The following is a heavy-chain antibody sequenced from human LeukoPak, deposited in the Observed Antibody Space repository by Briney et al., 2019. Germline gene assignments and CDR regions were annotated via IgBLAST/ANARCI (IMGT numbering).Heavy chain of an antibody. CDR3: AREPFIVGATKEAFDI. CDR1: GYTFTGYY. J-gene: IGHJ3*02. Sequence: ASVKVSCKASGYTFTGYYMHWMRQAPGQGLEWMGRINPNSGGTNYAQKFQGRVTMTRDTSISTAYMELSRLRSDDTAVYYCAREPFIVGATKEAFDIWGQGTMVTVSS. CDR2: INPNSGGT. V-gene: IGHV1-2*06. D-gene: IGHD1-26*01.